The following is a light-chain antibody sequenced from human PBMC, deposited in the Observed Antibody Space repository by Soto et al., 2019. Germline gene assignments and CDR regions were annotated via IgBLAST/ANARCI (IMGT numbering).Light chain of an antibody. CDR2: GAS. J-gene: IGKJ2*01. CDR1: QSVSSK. CDR3: QQYNNWPPYT. V-gene: IGKV3-15*01. Sequence: IVMTQSPVTLSVSPGERATLSCRASQSVSSKLAWYQQKPGQAPRLLIYGASTRATGIPARFSGSGSGTEFTLTISSLQSEDFAVYYCQQYNNWPPYTFGQGTKLEI.